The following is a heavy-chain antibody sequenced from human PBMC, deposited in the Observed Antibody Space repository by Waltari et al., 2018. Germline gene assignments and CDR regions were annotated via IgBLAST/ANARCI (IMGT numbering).Heavy chain of an antibody. J-gene: IGHJ6*02. CDR2: INPNTGGT. CDR1: GYTFTGDY. Sequence: QVQLVQSGAEVKKPGASVKGSCKASGYTFTGDYMHWVRQAPGQGLEWMGWINPNTGGTNYAQKVQGRVTMTRDTSISTAYMELSRLRSDDTAVYYCAREKTSYGDFDYYGMDVWGQGTTVTVSS. CDR3: AREKTSYGDFDYYGMDV. V-gene: IGHV1-2*02. D-gene: IGHD4-17*01.